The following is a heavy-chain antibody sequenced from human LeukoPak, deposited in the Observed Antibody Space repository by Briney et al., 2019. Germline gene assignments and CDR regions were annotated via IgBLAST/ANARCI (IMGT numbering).Heavy chain of an antibody. CDR2: IYPGDSDT. V-gene: IGHV5-51*01. CDR1: GYSFSTYW. D-gene: IGHD5-24*01. J-gene: IGHJ4*02. Sequence: GESLKISCKGSGYSFSTYWIGWVRQMPGKGLEWMEIIYPGDSDTKYSPSFQGQVTISADKSISTAYLQWSSLNASDTAMYYCARRGRDGYHFYYWGQGTLVTVSS. CDR3: ARRGRDGYHFYY.